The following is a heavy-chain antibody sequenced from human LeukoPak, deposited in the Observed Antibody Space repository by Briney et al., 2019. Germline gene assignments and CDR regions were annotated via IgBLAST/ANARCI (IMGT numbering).Heavy chain of an antibody. CDR3: ARAPSGATNDAFDI. CDR2: INHSGST. D-gene: IGHD1-26*01. CDR1: GGSFSGYY. Sequence: SETLSLTRAVHGGSFSGYYWSWIRQPPGKGLEWIGEINHSGSTNYNPSLKSRVTISVDTSKNQFSLKLSSVTAADTAVYYCARAPSGATNDAFDIWGQGTMVTVSS. J-gene: IGHJ3*02. V-gene: IGHV4-34*01.